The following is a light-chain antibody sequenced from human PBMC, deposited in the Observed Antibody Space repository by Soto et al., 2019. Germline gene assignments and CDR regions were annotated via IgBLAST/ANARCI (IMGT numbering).Light chain of an antibody. Sequence: ETVMTQSPDSLAVPLGERATINCSSRRSILSSSYNNNYLAWYQQKPGQPPKLLIYWSSTRGSAVPDRFSGSVAGTHFTLTISNLQAEVVAVYYCQHYANSTFTFGPGTKVDIK. CDR3: QHYANSTFT. J-gene: IGKJ3*01. CDR2: WSS. V-gene: IGKV4-1*01. CDR1: RSILSSSYNNNY.